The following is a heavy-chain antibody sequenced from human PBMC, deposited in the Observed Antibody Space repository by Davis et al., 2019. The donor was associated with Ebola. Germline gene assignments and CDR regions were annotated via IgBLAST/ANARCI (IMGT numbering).Heavy chain of an antibody. CDR2: ISWSSAYI. D-gene: IGHD5-12*01. CDR1: GFTLDDYA. CDR3: AKGYRVSSHRLTYALDV. V-gene: IGHV3-9*01. J-gene: IGHJ6*02. Sequence: PGGSLRPSCTASGFTLDDYAMHWVRQVPGKGLEWVSGISWSSAYIGYADYVKGRFTISRDTAKNSLFLQMNSLRVEDTALYYCAKGYRVSSHRLTYALDVWGQGTPVTVSS.